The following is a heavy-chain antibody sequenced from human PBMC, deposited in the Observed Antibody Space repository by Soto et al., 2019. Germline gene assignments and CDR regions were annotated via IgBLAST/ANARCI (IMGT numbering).Heavy chain of an antibody. CDR3: AKVGRITMVRGVISYNWFDP. Sequence: PGGSLRLSCAASGFTFISYAMSWVRQAPGKGLEWVSAISGSGGSTYYADSVKGRFTISRGNSKNTLYLQMNSLRAEDTAVYYCAKVGRITMVRGVISYNWFDPWGQGTLVTVSS. J-gene: IGHJ5*02. D-gene: IGHD3-10*01. CDR1: GFTFISYA. CDR2: ISGSGGST. V-gene: IGHV3-23*01.